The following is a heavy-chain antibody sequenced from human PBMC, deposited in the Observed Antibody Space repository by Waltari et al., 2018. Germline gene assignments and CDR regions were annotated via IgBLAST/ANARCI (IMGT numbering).Heavy chain of an antibody. D-gene: IGHD6-19*01. CDR2: IKQDGSEK. CDR1: GFTFSSYW. Sequence: EVQLVESGGGLVQPGGSLRLSCAASGFTFSSYWMSWVRQAPGKGLEWVANIKQDGSEKYYVDSVKGRFTISRDNAKNSLYLQRNSLRAEDTAVYYCARDRRTGSGPTGYWGQGTLVTVSS. J-gene: IGHJ4*02. CDR3: ARDRRTGSGPTGY. V-gene: IGHV3-7*01.